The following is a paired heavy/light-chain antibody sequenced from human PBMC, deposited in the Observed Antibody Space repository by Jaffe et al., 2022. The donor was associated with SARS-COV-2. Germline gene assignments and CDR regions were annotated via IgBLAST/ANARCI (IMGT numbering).Light chain of an antibody. J-gene: IGLJ2*01. CDR3: SSYAGSNNFVV. CDR2: EVN. CDR1: SSDIGGYNY. Sequence: QSALTQPPSASGSPGQSVTISCTGTSSDIGGYNYVSWYQQHPGKAPKLIIYEVNKRPSGVPDRFSGSRSGNTASLTVSGLQAEDESDYYCSSYAGSNNFVVFGGGTKLTVL. V-gene: IGLV2-8*01.
Heavy chain of an antibody. J-gene: IGHJ5*02. D-gene: IGHD1-26*01. CDR3: ARGRSGGSYPIYKNSWFDP. CDR1: GDSITSYY. V-gene: IGHV4-59*01. CDR2: MYYSGST. Sequence: QVQLQESGPGLVRPSETLSLTCTVSGDSITSYYWNWIRQPPGKGLEWIGYMYYSGSTNYNPSLKSRLTISVDTSKNQFSLKLTSVTAADTAVYYCARGRSGGSYPIYKNSWFDPWGQGTLVTVSS.